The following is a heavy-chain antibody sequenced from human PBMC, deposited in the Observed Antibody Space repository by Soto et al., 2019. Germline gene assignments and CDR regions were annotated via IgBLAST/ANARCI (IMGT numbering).Heavy chain of an antibody. CDR3: ARAVTTISTNNP. D-gene: IGHD4-4*01. CDR2: MNPNSGNT. J-gene: IGHJ5*02. V-gene: IGHV1-8*01. CDR1: GYTFTSYD. Sequence: ASVKVSCKASGYTFTSYDLNWVRQATGQGLEWMGWMNPNSGNTGYAQKFQGRVTMTRNTSISTAYMELSSLRSEDTAVYYCARAVTTISTNNPWGQGTPVTVSS.